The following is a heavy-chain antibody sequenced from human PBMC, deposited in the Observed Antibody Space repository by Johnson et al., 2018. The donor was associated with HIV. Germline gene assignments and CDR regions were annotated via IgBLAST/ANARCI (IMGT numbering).Heavy chain of an antibody. CDR2: ISYDGSNK. CDR3: ASIDAFDI. V-gene: IGHV3-30*03. Sequence: QVQLVESGGGVVQPGRSLRLSCAASGFTFSSYGMHWVRQAPGKGLEWVAVISYDGSNKYYADSVKGRFTISRDNSKNTLYLQMNSLRAEDTAVYYCASIDAFDIWAKGQWSPSLQ. J-gene: IGHJ3*02. CDR1: GFTFSSYG.